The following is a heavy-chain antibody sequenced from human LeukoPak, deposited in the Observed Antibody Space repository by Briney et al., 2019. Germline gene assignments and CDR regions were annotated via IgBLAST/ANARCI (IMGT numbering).Heavy chain of an antibody. Sequence: SETLSLTCAVYGGSFSGYYWSWIRQPPGKGLEWIGEINHSGSTNYNPSLKSRVTISVDTSKNQFSLKLSSVTAADTAVYYCARLATVIDYWGQGTLVTVSS. CDR3: ARLATVIDY. D-gene: IGHD4-17*01. J-gene: IGHJ4*02. CDR2: INHSGST. V-gene: IGHV4-34*01. CDR1: GGSFSGYY.